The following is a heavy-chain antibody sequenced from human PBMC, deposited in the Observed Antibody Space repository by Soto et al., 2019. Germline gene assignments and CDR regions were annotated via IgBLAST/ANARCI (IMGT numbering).Heavy chain of an antibody. CDR3: ARRVPPRVGLDP. D-gene: IGHD2-15*01. Sequence: PSETLSLTCTVSRASMTNDYWCWIRHPPGKGLEWIGYIFYSGSTMYTPSLRSRFSITVDTSKNQISLRVRSVTAADTAVYYCARRVPPRVGLDPGGPGALVTLFS. J-gene: IGHJ5*02. V-gene: IGHV4-59*08. CDR1: RASMTNDY. CDR2: IFYSGST.